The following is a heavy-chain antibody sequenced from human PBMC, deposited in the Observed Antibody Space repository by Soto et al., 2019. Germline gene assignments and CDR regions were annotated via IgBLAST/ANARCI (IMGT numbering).Heavy chain of an antibody. Sequence: QVQLVQSGAEVKKPGASVKVSCKASGYTFTSYAMHWVRQAPGQRLEWMGWINAGNGNTKYSQKFQGRVTITRDTSASTAYMELSSLRSEATAVYYCARDCSSTGCYLNWFDPGGQGPLVTVSS. CDR1: GYTFTSYA. CDR2: INAGNGNT. V-gene: IGHV1-3*01. J-gene: IGHJ5*02. CDR3: ARDCSSTGCYLNWFDP. D-gene: IGHD2-2*01.